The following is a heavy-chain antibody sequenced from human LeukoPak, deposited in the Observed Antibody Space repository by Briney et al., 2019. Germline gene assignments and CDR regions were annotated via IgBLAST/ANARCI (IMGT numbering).Heavy chain of an antibody. V-gene: IGHV4-59*12. J-gene: IGHJ5*02. D-gene: IGHD1-26*01. CDR3: ARSGGSSAPFDP. CDR1: GGSISSYY. Sequence: SETLSLTCTVSGGSISSYYWSWIRQPPGKGLEWIGYIYHSGSTYYNPSLKSRVTISVDRSKNQFSLKLSSVTAADTAVYYCARSGGSSAPFDPWGQGTLVTVSS. CDR2: IYHSGST.